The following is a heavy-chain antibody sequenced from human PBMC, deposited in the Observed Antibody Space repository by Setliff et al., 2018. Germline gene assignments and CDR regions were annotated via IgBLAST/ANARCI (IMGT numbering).Heavy chain of an antibody. CDR3: ASPGIAAGTLRHPDY. D-gene: IGHD6-13*01. CDR2: IYIRGST. Sequence: SETLSLTCTVSGGSITDENSWWAWIRQPAGKRPEWLGLIYIRGSTYYNPSLKSRVTISVDTSKNQFSLKLSSVTAADTAVYYCASPGIAAGTLRHPDYWGQGTLVTVSS. J-gene: IGHJ4*02. V-gene: IGHV4-61*02. CDR1: GGSITDENSW.